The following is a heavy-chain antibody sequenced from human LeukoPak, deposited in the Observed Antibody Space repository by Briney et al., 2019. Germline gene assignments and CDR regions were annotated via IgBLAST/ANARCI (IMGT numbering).Heavy chain of an antibody. V-gene: IGHV3-48*03. CDR3: AGSSSWVPAVFDY. Sequence: PGGSLRLSCAASGFTFSSYEMNWVRQAPGKGLEWDSYISSSGSTIYYADSVKGRFTISRDNAKNSLYLQMNSLRAEDTAVYYCAGSSSWVPAVFDYWGQGTLVTVSS. J-gene: IGHJ4*02. CDR2: ISSSGSTI. D-gene: IGHD6-13*01. CDR1: GFTFSSYE.